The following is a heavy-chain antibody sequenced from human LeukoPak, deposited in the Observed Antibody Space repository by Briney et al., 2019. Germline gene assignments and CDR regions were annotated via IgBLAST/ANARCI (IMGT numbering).Heavy chain of an antibody. Sequence: PSETLSLTCAVYGGSFSGYYWSWIRQPPGKGLECIGEINHSGRTNYNPSLKSRVTISVDTSKNQFSLTLSSVTAADTAVYYCARERSSSSPNDNWFDPWGQGTLVTVSS. J-gene: IGHJ5*02. CDR1: GGSFSGYY. CDR2: INHSGRT. CDR3: ARERSSSSPNDNWFDP. V-gene: IGHV4-34*01. D-gene: IGHD6-13*01.